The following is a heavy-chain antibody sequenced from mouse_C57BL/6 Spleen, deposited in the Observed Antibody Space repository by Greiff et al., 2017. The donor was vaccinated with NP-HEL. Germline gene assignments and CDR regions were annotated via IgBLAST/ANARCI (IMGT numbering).Heavy chain of an antibody. V-gene: IGHV14-1*01. CDR1: GFNIKDYY. CDR3: TTGSFTITTVVADFDY. J-gene: IGHJ2*01. CDR2: IDPEDGDT. Sequence: EVKLQESGAELVRPGASVKLSCTASGFNIKDYYMHWVKQRPEQGLEWIGRIDPEDGDTEYAPKFQGKATMTADTSSNTAYLQISSLTSEDTAVYYCTTGSFTITTVVADFDYGGQGTTLTVSS. D-gene: IGHD1-1*01.